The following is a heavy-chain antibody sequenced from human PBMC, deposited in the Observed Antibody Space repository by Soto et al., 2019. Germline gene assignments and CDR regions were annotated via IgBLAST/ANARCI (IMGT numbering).Heavy chain of an antibody. CDR2: ISGSGGST. V-gene: IGHV3-23*01. Sequence: EVQLLESGGGLVQPGGSLRLSCAASGFTFSTYAMSWVRQAPGKGLEWVSGISGSGGSTYYADSVKGRFTISRDNSKNTLYLQMNRLRAEDTAVYYCALQQAVAGTTNWFDPWGQGTLVTVSS. CDR1: GFTFSTYA. J-gene: IGHJ5*02. D-gene: IGHD6-19*01. CDR3: ALQQAVAGTTNWFDP.